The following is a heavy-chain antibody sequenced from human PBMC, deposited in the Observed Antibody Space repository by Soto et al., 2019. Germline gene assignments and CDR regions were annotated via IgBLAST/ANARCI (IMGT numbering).Heavy chain of an antibody. CDR3: AKDPRSGWYNLGWFDS. CDR2: ISGSGGNT. J-gene: IGHJ5*01. CDR1: GFPFISYA. D-gene: IGHD6-19*01. Sequence: EVQLLESGGGLAQPGGSLRLSCATSGFPFISYAMSWVRQAPGRGLEWVSTISGSGGNTYYADAVKGRFTITSDSSKKKVSLQMNSLRVEETARYYCAKDPRSGWYNLGWFDSWGQGTLVTVSS. V-gene: IGHV3-23*01.